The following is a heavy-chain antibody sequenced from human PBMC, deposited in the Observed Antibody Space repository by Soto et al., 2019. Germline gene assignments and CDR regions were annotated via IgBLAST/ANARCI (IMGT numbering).Heavy chain of an antibody. Sequence: GGSLRLSCISSGFTFRTYTMNWVRQAPGKGLEWVSGIRGFSPYTFYAESVKGRFTISRDNAKNSLYLQMNSLRAEDTAVYYCAXDRGYDAHDYYYNAMDVWGQGTTVTVSS. CDR1: GFTFRTYT. CDR3: AXDRGYDAHDYYYNAMDV. V-gene: IGHV3-21*01. D-gene: IGHD2-15*01. CDR2: IRGFSPYT. J-gene: IGHJ6*02.